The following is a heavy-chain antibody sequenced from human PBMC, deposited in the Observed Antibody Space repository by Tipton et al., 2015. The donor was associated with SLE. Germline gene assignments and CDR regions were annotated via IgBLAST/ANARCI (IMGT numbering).Heavy chain of an antibody. D-gene: IGHD6-6*01. J-gene: IGHJ6*03. CDR3: ARVRAARPAHYYYYYMDV. V-gene: IGHV4-34*01. CDR1: GGSIRSHY. CDR2: INHSGST. Sequence: TLSLTCTVSGGSIRSHYWSWIRQPPGKGLEWIGEINHSGSTNYNPSLKSRVTISVDTSKNQFSLKLSSVTAADTAVYYCARVRAARPAHYYYYYMDVWGKGTTVTVSS.